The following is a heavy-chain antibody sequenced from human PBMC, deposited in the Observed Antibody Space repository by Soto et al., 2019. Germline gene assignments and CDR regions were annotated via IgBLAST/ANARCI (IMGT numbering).Heavy chain of an antibody. J-gene: IGHJ4*02. CDR2: IIPIIGKA. D-gene: IGHD3-16*01. CDR3: AMSYDVINHEGPISFY. V-gene: IGHV1-69*02. CDR1: GGTFSSYT. Sequence: QVQLVQSGAEVKKPGSSVKVSCKASGGTFSSYTFIWVRQAPGQGLEWMGRIIPIIGKATSAQNFQGRVTITADKSTSTANLELSSLRSEDTAVYYCAMSYDVINHEGPISFYWGQGTLVTVSS.